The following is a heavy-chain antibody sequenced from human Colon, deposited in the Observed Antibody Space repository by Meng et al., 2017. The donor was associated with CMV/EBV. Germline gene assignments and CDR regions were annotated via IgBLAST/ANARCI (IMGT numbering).Heavy chain of an antibody. Sequence: VELVGAGGGLGQAGGSLGLSCAASGFTVSTSYMSWVRQAPGKGLEWVSIIYDDDSTYYADSVYDRFTISRDISKNTVYLQVNSLRAEDTAVYYCARAGRRNFPHIFDSWGQGTLVTVSS. CDR1: GFTVSTSY. D-gene: IGHD3-10*01. J-gene: IGHJ4*02. CDR3: ARAGRRNFPHIFDS. CDR2: IYDDDST. V-gene: IGHV3-66*01.